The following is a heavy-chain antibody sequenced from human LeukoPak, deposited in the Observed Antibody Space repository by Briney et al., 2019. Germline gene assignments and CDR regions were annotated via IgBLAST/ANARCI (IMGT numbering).Heavy chain of an antibody. CDR2: IYYSGST. D-gene: IGHD3-16*01. Sequence: SETLSLTCTVSGGSISSYYWSWIRQPPGKGLEWIGYIYYSGSTNYNPSLKSRVTISVDTSKNQFSLKLSSVTAADTAVYYCARDLRRGLPDYWGQGTLVTVSS. CDR3: ARDLRRGLPDY. V-gene: IGHV4-59*01. CDR1: GGSISSYY. J-gene: IGHJ4*02.